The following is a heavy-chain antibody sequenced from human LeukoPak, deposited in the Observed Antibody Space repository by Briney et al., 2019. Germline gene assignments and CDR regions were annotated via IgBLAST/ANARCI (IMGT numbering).Heavy chain of an antibody. V-gene: IGHV3-30*03. CDR1: EFTFSTYG. J-gene: IGHJ4*02. D-gene: IGHD1-26*01. Sequence: PGGSLRLSCAASEFTFSTYGMHWVRQAPGKGLEWEAVISYDGSYKFYADSVKGRFTISRDNSKSTLYLQMNSLTAEDTAVYYCARGGYSGTYYFDYWGQGTLVTVSS. CDR3: ARGGYSGTYYFDY. CDR2: ISYDGSYK.